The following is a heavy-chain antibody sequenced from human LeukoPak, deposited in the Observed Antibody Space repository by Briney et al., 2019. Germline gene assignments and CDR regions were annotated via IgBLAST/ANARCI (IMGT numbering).Heavy chain of an antibody. J-gene: IGHJ4*02. CDR2: IGSSGGTK. V-gene: IGHV3-48*03. CDR1: GFTIGGYD. D-gene: IGHD3-3*01. Sequence: GGSLRLSSAASGFTIGGYDMNWVRQAPGKGLEWVSYIGSSGGTKYYADPVKGRFTISRDNAKNSMSLQMNSLRAEDTAVYYCAREFGGIFDFWGQGTLVTVSS. CDR3: AREFGGIFDF.